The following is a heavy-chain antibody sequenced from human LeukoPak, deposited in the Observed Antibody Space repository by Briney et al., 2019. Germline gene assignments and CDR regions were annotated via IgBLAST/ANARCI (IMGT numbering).Heavy chain of an antibody. V-gene: IGHV1-46*01. CDR3: ARELTTGMYFFDY. Sequence: GASVKVSCKASGYTFTNYYMHWVRQAPGQGLEWMGIISPSGGSTSYAQKFQGRVTMTRDTSTGTVYMELSSLSSEDTAVYYCARELTTGMYFFDYWGQGTLVTVSS. CDR1: GYTFTNYY. CDR2: ISPSGGST. J-gene: IGHJ4*02. D-gene: IGHD1-1*01.